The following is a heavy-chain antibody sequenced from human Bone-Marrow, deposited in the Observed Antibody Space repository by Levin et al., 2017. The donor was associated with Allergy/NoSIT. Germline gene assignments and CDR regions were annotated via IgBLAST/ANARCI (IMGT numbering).Heavy chain of an antibody. CDR2: IFYSGST. Sequence: SQTLSLTCSVSGASISRSSYYWGWMRQPPGKGLEWIGTIFYSGSTFYNPSLESRVTISEDTSKNQFFLKLTSVTAADTAVYYCARRELSVTSVDTGAFDSWGQGTLVTVSS. D-gene: IGHD5-18*01. J-gene: IGHJ4*02. CDR3: ARRELSVTSVDTGAFDS. CDR1: GASISRSSYY. V-gene: IGHV4-39*01.